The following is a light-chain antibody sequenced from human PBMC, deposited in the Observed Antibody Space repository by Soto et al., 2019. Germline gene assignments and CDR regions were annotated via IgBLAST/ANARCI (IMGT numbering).Light chain of an antibody. V-gene: IGKV1-39*01. CDR1: QNIKKY. J-gene: IGKJ4*01. Sequence: DIQMTQSPSALSASVGDRVTITCRASQNIKKYLNWYRQKPGKAPDLLIYTASSLQVGFPSRFSGSGSGTDFRLTITSLQPEDAATYFCQQSFSAPLTFGGGTKVEIK. CDR2: TAS. CDR3: QQSFSAPLT.